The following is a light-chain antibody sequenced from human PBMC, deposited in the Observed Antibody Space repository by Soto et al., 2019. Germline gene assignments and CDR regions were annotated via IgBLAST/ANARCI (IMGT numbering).Light chain of an antibody. CDR2: EVS. CDR3: CSLTTSHTYV. CDR1: SNDVGGYNY. Sequence: QSVLTQPASVSGSPGQSITISCTGTSNDVGGYNYVSWYQQHLGKAPKLMIYEVSNRPSGISNRFSGSKSGNAASLTISGLQAEDEADYYCCSLTTSHTYVFGSGTKVTVL. J-gene: IGLJ1*01. V-gene: IGLV2-14*01.